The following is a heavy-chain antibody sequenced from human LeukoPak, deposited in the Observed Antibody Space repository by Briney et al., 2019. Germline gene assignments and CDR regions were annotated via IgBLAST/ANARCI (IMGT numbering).Heavy chain of an antibody. CDR2: IYSGGST. V-gene: IGHV3-53*01. J-gene: IGHJ4*02. D-gene: IGHD3-3*01. CDR1: GFTVSSSY. CDR3: AGDYDFD. Sequence: GGSLRLSCAASGFTVSSSYMSWVRQAPGKGLEWVSVIYSGGSTYYTDSVKGRFTISRDNSKNTVYLQMNSLRAEDTAIYYCAGDYDFDWGQGTLVPVSS.